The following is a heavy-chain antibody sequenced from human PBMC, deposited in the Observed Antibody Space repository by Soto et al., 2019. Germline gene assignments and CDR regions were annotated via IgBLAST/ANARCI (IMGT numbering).Heavy chain of an antibody. D-gene: IGHD3-16*01. J-gene: IGHJ3*02. CDR1: GFTFSNAC. CDR3: TAARLVRGAMLDAFDI. Sequence: DVQLVESGGGLVRPGGSLRLSCASSGFTFSNACMYWVRQAPGKGLEWVGGIQTKTDGATTDYAVPVQGRFTISRDDSRTTLFLHTNTLRTADTGVYYCTAARLVRGAMLDAFDIWGQGTLVTVSS. V-gene: IGHV3-15*07. CDR2: IQTKTDGATT.